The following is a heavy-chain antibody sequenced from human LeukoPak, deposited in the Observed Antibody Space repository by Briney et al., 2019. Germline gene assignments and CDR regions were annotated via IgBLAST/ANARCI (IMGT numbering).Heavy chain of an antibody. V-gene: IGHV3-23*01. D-gene: IGHD2/OR15-2a*01. CDR2: VSGSGSVT. CDR1: GFTFRNYG. Sequence: PGGSLRLSCAVSGFTFRNYGMTWVRQAPGKGLEWVASVSGSGSVTYYADSVKGHFTISRDNSKNTLFLQMDSLRADDTAVYYCARDFEGVHRTTNSYTYYYYMDVWGKGTTVIVSS. CDR3: ARDFEGVHRTTNSYTYYYYMDV. J-gene: IGHJ6*03.